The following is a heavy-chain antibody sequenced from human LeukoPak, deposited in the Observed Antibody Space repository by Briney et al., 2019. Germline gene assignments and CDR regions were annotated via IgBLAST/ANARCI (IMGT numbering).Heavy chain of an antibody. CDR1: GFTFTTYW. D-gene: IGHD3-22*01. V-gene: IGHV3-7*01. J-gene: IGHJ3*02. CDR3: ARHYYYDSSGYLGPIKRGAFDI. CDR2: INQDGSVK. Sequence: PGGSLRLSCAASGFTFTTYWMNWVRQAPGKGLEWVANINQDGSVKYYVDSEKGRFTISRDNAKNSLYLQMNSLRAEDTAVYYCARHYYYDSSGYLGPIKRGAFDIWGQGTMVTVSS.